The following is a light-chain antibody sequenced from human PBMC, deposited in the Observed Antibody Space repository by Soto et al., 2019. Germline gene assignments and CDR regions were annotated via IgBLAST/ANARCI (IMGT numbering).Light chain of an antibody. CDR2: KAS. CDR3: QQYNSYWT. V-gene: IGKV1-5*03. Sequence: DINLTQSPSTLSASVGDRVTITCRASQSISSWLAWYQQKPGKAPKLLIYKASSLESGVPSRFSGSGSGTEFTLTISSLQPDDFATYYCQQYNSYWTFGQGTKVDI. J-gene: IGKJ1*01. CDR1: QSISSW.